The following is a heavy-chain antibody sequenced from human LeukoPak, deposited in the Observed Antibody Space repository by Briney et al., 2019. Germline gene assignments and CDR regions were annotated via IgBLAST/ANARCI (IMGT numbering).Heavy chain of an antibody. CDR2: ISSSSSYT. D-gene: IGHD6-19*01. CDR1: GFTFSDYY. CDR3: ARAYSSGWYGDY. V-gene: IGHV3-11*06. Sequence: PGGSLRLSCAASGFTFSDYYMSWIRQAPGKGLEWVSYISSSSSYTNYADSVKGRFTISRDNAKNSLYLQMNSLRAEDTAVYYCARAYSSGWYGDYWGQGTLVTVSS. J-gene: IGHJ4*02.